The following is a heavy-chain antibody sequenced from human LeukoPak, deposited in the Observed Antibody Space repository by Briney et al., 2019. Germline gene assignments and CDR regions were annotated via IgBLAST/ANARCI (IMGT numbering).Heavy chain of an antibody. Sequence: SETLSLTCAVYGGSFSGYYWRWIRQPPGKGLVWVGEINHSGSTNYNPSLKSPVTISVDTSKNQFSLKLSSVTAADTAVYYCARGLYYNYYMDVWGKGTTVTVSS. CDR2: INHSGST. V-gene: IGHV4-34*01. J-gene: IGHJ6*03. CDR1: GGSFSGYY. CDR3: ARGLYYNYYMDV.